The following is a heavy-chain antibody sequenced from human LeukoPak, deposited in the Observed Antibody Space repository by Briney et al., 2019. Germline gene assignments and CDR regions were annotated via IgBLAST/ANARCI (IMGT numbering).Heavy chain of an antibody. Sequence: ETLSLTCTVSGGSISSYYWSWIRQPAGKGLEWIGRIYTSGSTNYNPSLKSRVTMSVDTSKNQFSLTLSSVTAAYTAGYYCARVNGYSSSEPIDYWGQGTLVNVSS. J-gene: IGHJ4*02. D-gene: IGHD6-6*01. V-gene: IGHV4-4*07. CDR3: ARVNGYSSSEPIDY. CDR1: GGSISSYY. CDR2: IYTSGST.